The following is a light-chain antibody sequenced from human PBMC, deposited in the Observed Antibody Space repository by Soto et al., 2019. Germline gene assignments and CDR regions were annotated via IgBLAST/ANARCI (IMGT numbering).Light chain of an antibody. CDR2: DNN. J-gene: IGLJ2*01. CDR1: SSNLGAGHG. CDR3: QSYDTDLSVV. V-gene: IGLV1-40*01. Sequence: QSVLTQPPSVSGAPGQRVTISCTGSSSNLGAGHGVQWYQQPPGTAPKLLIYDNNLRPSGVPVRFSGSKSGTSASLAITGLQADDEADYYCQSYDTDLSVVFGGGTKLTVL.